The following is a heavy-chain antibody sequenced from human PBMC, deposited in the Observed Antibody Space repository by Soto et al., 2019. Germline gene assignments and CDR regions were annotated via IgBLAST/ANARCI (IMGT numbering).Heavy chain of an antibody. CDR2: ISAYNGHT. Sequence: ASVKVSCKASGYSFNTYAISWVRQAPGQGLEWMGWISAYNGHTDYAQKFQGRVTMTTDTTTNTVSMEPRGLTSDDTAVYYCARGRTWGARDFDYWGQGTLVTVSS. CDR1: GYSFNTYA. CDR3: ARGRTWGARDFDY. V-gene: IGHV1-18*01. J-gene: IGHJ4*02. D-gene: IGHD3-16*01.